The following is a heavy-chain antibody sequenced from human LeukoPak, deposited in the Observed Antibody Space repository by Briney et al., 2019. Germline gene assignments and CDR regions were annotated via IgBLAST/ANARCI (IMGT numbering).Heavy chain of an antibody. D-gene: IGHD3-16*01. CDR1: GYTFTGYY. Sequence: ASVKVSCKASGYTFTGYYMHWVGQAPGQGLEWMGWINPNSGGTNYAQKFQGRVTMTRDTSISTAYMELSRLRSDDTAVYYCARDNKPTYVWGSSRPTRTNWFDPWGQGTLVTVSS. V-gene: IGHV1-2*02. J-gene: IGHJ5*02. CDR2: INPNSGGT. CDR3: ARDNKPTYVWGSSRPTRTNWFDP.